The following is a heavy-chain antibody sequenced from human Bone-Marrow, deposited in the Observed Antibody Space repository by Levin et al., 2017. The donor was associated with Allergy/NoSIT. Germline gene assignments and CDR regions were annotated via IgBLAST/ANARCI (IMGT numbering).Heavy chain of an antibody. CDR1: GFTFSLYS. V-gene: IGHV3-21*01. CDR3: ARGIIGDVRVAHKEAFDI. D-gene: IGHD2-21*01. J-gene: IGHJ3*02. Sequence: GGSLRLSCTVSGFTFSLYSMNWVRQAPGQGLEWVSSISSSGTDMYNADSVKGRFTISRDNAKNSLNLQMSSLRAEDTAVYYCARGIIGDVRVAHKEAFDIWGQGTMVTVSS. CDR2: ISSSGTDM.